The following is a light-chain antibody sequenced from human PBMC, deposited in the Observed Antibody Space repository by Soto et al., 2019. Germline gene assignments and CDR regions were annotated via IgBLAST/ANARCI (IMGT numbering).Light chain of an antibody. Sequence: SVSTHSPSTLSLSPAEGAALSCRARERLSSVYLAWYQQRPGQHPRLLIYGASNRATGIPDRFSGSGSGTDFTLIINRLEPEDVAIYYCQQYGGSPRITFGQGTRLEIK. V-gene: IGKV3-20*01. CDR1: ERLSSVY. CDR2: GAS. CDR3: QQYGGSPRIT. J-gene: IGKJ5*01.